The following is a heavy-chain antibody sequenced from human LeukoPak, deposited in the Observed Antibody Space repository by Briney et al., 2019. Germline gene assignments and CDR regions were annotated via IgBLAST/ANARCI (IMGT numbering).Heavy chain of an antibody. CDR1: GYSISSGYY. V-gene: IGHV4-38-2*02. D-gene: IGHD4-11*01. Sequence: SETLSLTCTVSGYSISSGYYWGWIRQPPGKGLEWIGSIYHSGSTYYNPSLKRRVTISVDTSKNQFSLKLSSVTAADTAVYYCARDQGNYPYWGQGTLVTVSS. CDR3: ARDQGNYPY. J-gene: IGHJ4*02. CDR2: IYHSGST.